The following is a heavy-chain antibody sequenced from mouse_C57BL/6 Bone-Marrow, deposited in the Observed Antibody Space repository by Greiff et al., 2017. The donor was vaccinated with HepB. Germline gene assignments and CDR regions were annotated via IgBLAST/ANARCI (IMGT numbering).Heavy chain of an antibody. CDR3: TSGGNWYFDV. CDR2: IRLKSDNYAT. CDR1: GFTFSNYW. V-gene: IGHV6-3*01. J-gene: IGHJ1*03. Sequence: EVKLVESGGGLVQPGGSMKLSCVASGFTFSNYWMNWVRQSPEKGLEWVAQIRLKSDNYATHYAESVKGRFTISRDDSKSSVYLQMNNLRAEDTGIYYCTSGGNWYFDVWGTGTTVTVSS.